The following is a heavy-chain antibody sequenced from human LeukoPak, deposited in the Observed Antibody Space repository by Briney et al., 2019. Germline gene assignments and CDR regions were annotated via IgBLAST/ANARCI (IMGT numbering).Heavy chain of an antibody. CDR2: FHNSGTS. V-gene: IGHV4-59*01. Sequence: SETLSLTCTVSDDSISDYYRGWIRQPPGKGLEWFGYFHNSGTSTYNPSLKSRVTISADTSKNQFSLKLNSLTTADTAVYYCAKALSAYSSSITSDYWGQGTLITVSS. CDR3: AKALSAYSSSITSDY. D-gene: IGHD6-13*01. J-gene: IGHJ4*02. CDR1: DDSISDYY.